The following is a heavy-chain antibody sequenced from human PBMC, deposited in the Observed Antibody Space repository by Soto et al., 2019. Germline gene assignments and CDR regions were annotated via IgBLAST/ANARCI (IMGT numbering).Heavy chain of an antibody. Sequence: TGESLKISCTASGYEFSRYWIGWVRQMPGKGLEWMGIIYPGDSEARYGPSFQGQVTFSVDKSINTAYVQWSSLKASDTAMYYCASLSYTYGYTYFDYWGQGTQVTSPQ. D-gene: IGHD5-18*01. CDR2: IYPGDSEA. CDR3: ASLSYTYGYTYFDY. J-gene: IGHJ4*02. V-gene: IGHV5-51*01. CDR1: GYEFSRYW.